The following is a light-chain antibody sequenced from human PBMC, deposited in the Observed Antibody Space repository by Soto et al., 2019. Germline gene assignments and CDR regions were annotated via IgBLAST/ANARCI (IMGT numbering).Light chain of an antibody. V-gene: IGLV2-14*01. CDR3: TSYTERNTVV. Sequence: QSVLTQPASVSGSPGQSITISCTGTSSDVGVYNSVSWYVHHPGKAPKLIIFEVSSRPSGVSDRFSGSKSGNTASLTISGLQAEDEAAYYCTSYTERNTVVFGTGTKLTVL. CDR1: SSDVGVYNS. CDR2: EVS. J-gene: IGLJ1*01.